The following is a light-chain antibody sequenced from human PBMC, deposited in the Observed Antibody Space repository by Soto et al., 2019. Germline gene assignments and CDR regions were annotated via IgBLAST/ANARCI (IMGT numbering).Light chain of an antibody. CDR1: QSLLHSNGYNY. CDR3: MQALQTPT. J-gene: IGKJ4*01. V-gene: IGKV2-28*01. Sequence: DIVMTQPPLSLSVTPGEPASISCRSSQSLLHSNGYNYLDWYMQKPGQSPQVLIYLGSNRASGVPDRFRGSGSGTDFTLEISRVEAEDVGVYYCMQALQTPTFGGGTKVEIK. CDR2: LGS.